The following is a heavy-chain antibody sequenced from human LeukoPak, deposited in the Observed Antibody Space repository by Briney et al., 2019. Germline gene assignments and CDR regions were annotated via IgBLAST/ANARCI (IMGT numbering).Heavy chain of an antibody. CDR1: GFTISSYG. J-gene: IGHJ4*02. CDR2: IRYDGSNK. CDR3: AKERRATGLEYFDY. D-gene: IGHD1-26*01. V-gene: IGHV3-30*02. Sequence: GESLRLSCAASGFTISSYGMHWVRQPQGQGLERVAFIRYDGSNKYYADFVKGRFIISRDNSKNTLYLQMNSLRAEDTAVYYCAKERRATGLEYFDYWGQGTLVTVSS.